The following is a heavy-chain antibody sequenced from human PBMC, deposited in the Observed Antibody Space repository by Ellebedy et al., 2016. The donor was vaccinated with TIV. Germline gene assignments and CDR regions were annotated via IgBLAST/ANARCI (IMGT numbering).Heavy chain of an antibody. CDR2: ISSSSSYT. J-gene: IGHJ6*02. CDR3: AREYYYGMDV. CDR1: GFTFSSYA. Sequence: GESLKISCAASGFTFSSYAMSWIRQAPGKGLEWVSYISSSSSYTNYADSVKGRFTISRDNAKNSLYLQMNSLRAEDTAVYYCAREYYYGMDVWGQGTTVTVSS. V-gene: IGHV3-11*06.